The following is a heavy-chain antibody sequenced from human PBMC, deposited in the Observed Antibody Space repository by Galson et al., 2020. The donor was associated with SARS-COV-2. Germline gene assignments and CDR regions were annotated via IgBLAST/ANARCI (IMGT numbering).Heavy chain of an antibody. CDR2: IYYSGST. D-gene: IGHD3-3*01. CDR1: GGSISSSSYY. CDR3: ARGPVLRFLEWSLRDYYYMDV. J-gene: IGHJ6*03. V-gene: IGHV4-39*07. Sequence: SETLSLTCTVSGGSISSSSYYWGWIRQPPGKGLEWIGSIYYSGSTYYNPSLKSRVTISVDTSKNQFSLKLSSVTAADTAVYYCARGPVLRFLEWSLRDYYYMDVWGKGTTVTVSS.